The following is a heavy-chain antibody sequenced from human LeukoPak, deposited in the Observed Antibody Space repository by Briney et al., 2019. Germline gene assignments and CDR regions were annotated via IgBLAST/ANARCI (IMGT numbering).Heavy chain of an antibody. CDR3: ARTPFGYSSSFFDY. V-gene: IGHV4-34*01. CDR2: INHSGGT. Sequence: KPSETLSLTCGVYGGSFSGNYWSWLRQPPGKGLEWIGQINHSGGTNYNPSLKSRVTISVDTSKNQFSLKLNSVTAADTAVYYCARTPFGYSSSFFDYWGQGTLVTVSS. CDR1: GGSFSGNY. D-gene: IGHD6-13*01. J-gene: IGHJ4*02.